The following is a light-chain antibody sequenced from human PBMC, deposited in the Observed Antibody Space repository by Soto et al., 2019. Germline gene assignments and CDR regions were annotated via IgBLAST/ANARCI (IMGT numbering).Light chain of an antibody. Sequence: EIVMTHSPATLSVSPGEGATLSCRASQSLSSSLAWYQQRPGQAPRLLIYGASTRATGIPARFSGSGFGTEFTLTISSLKSEDFAVYYCQQYKNWPPITFGQGTRMEIK. CDR1: QSLSSS. J-gene: IGKJ5*01. CDR3: QQYKNWPPIT. CDR2: GAS. V-gene: IGKV3-15*01.